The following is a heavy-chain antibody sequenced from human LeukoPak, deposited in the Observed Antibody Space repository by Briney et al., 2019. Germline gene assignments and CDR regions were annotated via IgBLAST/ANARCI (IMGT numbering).Heavy chain of an antibody. CDR2: IYYCRST. CDR1: GGSISSSSYY. J-gene: IGHJ4*02. CDR3: ARPRYSSSPYFDY. V-gene: IGHV4-39*01. D-gene: IGHD6-6*01. Sequence: SETLSLTCTVSGGSISSSSYYWGWIRQPPGKGLEWIGSIYYCRSTYYNPSLKSRVTISVDTSKNQFSLKLSSVTAADTAVYYCARPRYSSSPYFDYWGQGTLVTVSS.